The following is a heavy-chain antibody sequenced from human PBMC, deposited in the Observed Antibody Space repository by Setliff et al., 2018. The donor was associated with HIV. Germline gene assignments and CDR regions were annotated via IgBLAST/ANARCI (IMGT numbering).Heavy chain of an antibody. V-gene: IGHV3-15*01. J-gene: IGHJ3*02. CDR3: TMKYYYSSGPSEDDAFDI. D-gene: IGHD3-10*01. Sequence: PGGSLRLSCAASGFTFSNAWMNWVRQAPGKGLEWLGRIKSELDGGTTDYAAPVKDRFNISRDDSRNTLCLQMNSLKTEDTAVYYCTMKYYYSSGPSEDDAFDIWGQGTMVTVSS. CDR2: IKSELDGGTT. CDR1: GFTFSNAW.